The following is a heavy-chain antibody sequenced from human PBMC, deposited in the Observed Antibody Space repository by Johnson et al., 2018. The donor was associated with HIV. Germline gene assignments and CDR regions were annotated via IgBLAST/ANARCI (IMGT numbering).Heavy chain of an antibody. Sequence: QVQLVESGGGVVQPGRSLRLSCAASGFSFSSYDMHWVRQAPGKGLEWVAVIRYDGSKIYYAASVKGRFTISRDNSKNTLYLQMNNLRAEGPALYYCARDGPRGSYGAFDIWGQGTMVTVSS. V-gene: IGHV3-30*05. CDR2: IRYDGSKI. CDR1: GFSFSSYD. J-gene: IGHJ3*02. CDR3: ARDGPRGSYGAFDI. D-gene: IGHD1-26*01.